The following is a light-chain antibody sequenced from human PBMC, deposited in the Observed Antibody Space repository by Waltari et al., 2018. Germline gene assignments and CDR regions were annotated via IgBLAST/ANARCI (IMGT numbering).Light chain of an antibody. CDR2: ATS. CDR3: QQYGNSPYT. V-gene: IGKV3-20*01. Sequence: EIVLTQSPGTLSLSTGERATLACRARQSLNNNFLAWYQQKPGQAPGLLIYATSRRATCIPDRFSGSGSGTDFALTISRLEAEDSALYVCQQYGNSPYTVGQGTNLKIK. CDR1: QSLNNNF. J-gene: IGKJ2*01.